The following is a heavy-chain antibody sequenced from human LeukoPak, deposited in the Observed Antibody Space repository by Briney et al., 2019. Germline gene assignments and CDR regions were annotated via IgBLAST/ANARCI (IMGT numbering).Heavy chain of an antibody. CDR3: ARGVIGYYGSGSLYYFDY. D-gene: IGHD3-10*01. CDR1: GGSISSSSYY. V-gene: IGHV4-39*07. J-gene: IGHJ4*02. CDR2: IYYSGST. Sequence: SETLSLTCTVSGGSISSSSYYWGWIRQPPGKGLEWIGSIYYSGSTYYNPSLKSRVTISVDTSKNQFSLKLSSVTAADTAVYYCARGVIGYYGSGSLYYFDYWGQGTLVTVSS.